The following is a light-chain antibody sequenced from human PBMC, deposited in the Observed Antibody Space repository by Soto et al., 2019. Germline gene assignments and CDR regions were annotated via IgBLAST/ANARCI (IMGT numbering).Light chain of an antibody. J-gene: IGKJ1*01. V-gene: IGKV3-20*01. CDR1: QSVSSSY. CDR2: RTS. Sequence: EIVLTQSPGTLSLSPGERATLSCRASQSVSSSYLAWYQQKPDQAPRLLIYRTSSRATGIPDRFSGSGSGTDFTLTISRLEPEDSAVYYCQQYGSSPQTFGQGTKVEIK. CDR3: QQYGSSPQT.